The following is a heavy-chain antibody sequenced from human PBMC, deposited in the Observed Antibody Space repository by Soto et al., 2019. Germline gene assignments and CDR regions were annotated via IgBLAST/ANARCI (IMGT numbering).Heavy chain of an antibody. CDR1: GGSISSSNW. J-gene: IGHJ4*02. V-gene: IGHV4-4*02. Sequence: PSETLSLTCAVSGGSISSSNWWSWVRQPPGKGLEWIGEIYHSGSTNYNPSLKSRVTISVDKSKNQFSLKLSSVTAADTAVYYCATGRTTVTTRPYFDYWGQGTLVTVSS. CDR2: IYHSGST. CDR3: ATGRTTVTTRPYFDY. D-gene: IGHD4-17*01.